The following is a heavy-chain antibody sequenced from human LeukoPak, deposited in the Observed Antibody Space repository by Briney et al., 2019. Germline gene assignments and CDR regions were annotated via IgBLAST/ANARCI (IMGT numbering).Heavy chain of an antibody. J-gene: IGHJ4*02. D-gene: IGHD1-14*01. Sequence: GGSLRLSCAASGFTFSSYNMNWIRQAPGKGREWVSSISINTTYIYYANSVKARFTISSDNANHSLYLQMNSQRAEDTAVYYCASDEPRIGGGFDYWGQGALVTVSS. CDR3: ASDEPRIGGGFDY. CDR2: ISINTTYI. V-gene: IGHV3-21*01. CDR1: GFTFSSYN.